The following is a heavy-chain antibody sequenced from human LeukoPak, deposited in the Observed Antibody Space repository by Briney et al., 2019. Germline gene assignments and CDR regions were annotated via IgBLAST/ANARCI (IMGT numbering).Heavy chain of an antibody. Sequence: ASVKVSCKASGYSFTGYYMHWVRQAPGQGLEWMGWINPNSGDTKYAQKFQGRVTMTRDTSISTAYMELTRLRSDDTAVYYCARQMYPVVAAYQGYWGQGTLVTVSS. V-gene: IGHV1-2*02. D-gene: IGHD2-15*01. CDR1: GYSFTGYY. CDR3: ARQMYPVVAAYQGY. J-gene: IGHJ4*02. CDR2: INPNSGDT.